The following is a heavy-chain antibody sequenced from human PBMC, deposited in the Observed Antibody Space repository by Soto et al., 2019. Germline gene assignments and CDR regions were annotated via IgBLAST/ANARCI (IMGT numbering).Heavy chain of an antibody. CDR2: ISGSGGST. J-gene: IGHJ4*02. CDR1: GFTFSSYA. D-gene: IGHD2-15*01. V-gene: IGHV3-23*01. Sequence: VQLLESGGGLVQPGGSLRLSCAASGFTFSSYAMSWVRQAPGKGLEWVSAISGSGGSTYYADSVKGRFTISRDNSKNTLYLQMNSLRAEDTAVYYCAKSRGYCSGGSCYSIGKGGRVYFDYWGQGTLVTVSS. CDR3: AKSRGYCSGGSCYSIGKGGRVYFDY.